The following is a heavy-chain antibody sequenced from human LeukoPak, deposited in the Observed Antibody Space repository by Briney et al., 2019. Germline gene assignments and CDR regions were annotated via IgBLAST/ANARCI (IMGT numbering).Heavy chain of an antibody. J-gene: IGHJ4*02. D-gene: IGHD2-15*01. Sequence: SETLSLTCTVSGGSISSYYWSWIRQPPGKGLEWIGYIYYSGSTNYNPSLKSRATISVDTSKNQFSLKLSSVTAADTAVYYCARAGYCSGGSCYPSSIRWGQGTLVTVSS. CDR1: GGSISSYY. V-gene: IGHV4-59*01. CDR3: ARAGYCSGGSCYPSSIR. CDR2: IYYSGST.